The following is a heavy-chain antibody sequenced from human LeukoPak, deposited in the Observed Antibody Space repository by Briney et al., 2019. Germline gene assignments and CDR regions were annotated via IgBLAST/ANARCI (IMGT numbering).Heavy chain of an antibody. J-gene: IGHJ4*02. Sequence: GRSLRLSCVASGFSLSSNGMHWVRQAPGKGLEWVAVLWSDASNRYYADSVKGRFTISRDISKNTLYLQMNSLRAEDTALYYCARGTLKAAATDFDYWGQGTLVTVSS. CDR3: ARGTLKAAATDFDY. D-gene: IGHD6-13*01. CDR1: GFSLSSNG. CDR2: LWSDASNR. V-gene: IGHV3-33*01.